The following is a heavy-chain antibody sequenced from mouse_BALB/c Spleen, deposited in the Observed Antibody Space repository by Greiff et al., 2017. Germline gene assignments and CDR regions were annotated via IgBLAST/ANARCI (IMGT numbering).Heavy chain of an antibody. CDR3: ARDRAHYYGYAMDY. V-gene: IGHV2-6-7*01. D-gene: IGHD1-2*01. CDR1: GFSLTGYG. J-gene: IGHJ4*01. CDR2: IWGDGST. Sequence: VQVVESGPGLVAPSQSLSITCTVSGFSLTGYGVNWVRQPPGKGLEWLGMIWGDGSTDYNSALKSRLSISKDNSKSQVFLKMNSLQTDDTARYYCARDRAHYYGYAMDYWGQGTSVTVSS.